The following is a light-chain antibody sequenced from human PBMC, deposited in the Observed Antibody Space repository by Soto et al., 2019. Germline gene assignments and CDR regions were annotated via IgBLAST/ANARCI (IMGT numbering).Light chain of an antibody. CDR1: QSLLDSDDGDTF. Sequence: DIVMTQTPLSLPVTPGEPASISCRSSQSLLDSDDGDTFLDWYLQKPGQSPQLLIYDASSLESGVPSRFSGSGSGTEFTLTISSLQTDDFATYYCQQYNNYPLTFGQGTKVDIK. CDR2: DAS. J-gene: IGKJ1*01. V-gene: IGKV2-40*01. CDR3: QQYNNYPLT.